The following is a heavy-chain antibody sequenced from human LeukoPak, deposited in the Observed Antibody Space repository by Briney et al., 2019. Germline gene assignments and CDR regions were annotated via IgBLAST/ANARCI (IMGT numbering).Heavy chain of an antibody. CDR3: ASSSITGASPLSY. D-gene: IGHD1-7*01. CDR1: GGTFSGYS. J-gene: IGHJ4*02. V-gene: IGHV4-34*01. Sequence: PSETLTLTCAVYGGTFSGYSWTWIRQPPGKGLEWIGEINHSGGTTYNPSLKSRVSISLDTSTNQFSLKLSTVTAADTAVHYCASSSITGASPLSYWGQGTLVTVSS. CDR2: INHSGGT.